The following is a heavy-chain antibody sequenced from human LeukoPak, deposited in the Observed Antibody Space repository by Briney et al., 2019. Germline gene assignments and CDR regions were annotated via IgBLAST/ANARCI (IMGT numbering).Heavy chain of an antibody. CDR1: GYTFTSYY. V-gene: IGHV1-46*01. J-gene: IGHJ4*02. D-gene: IGHD2-21*01. Sequence: APVKVSCKASGYTFTSYYMHWVRQAPGQGLEWMGIINPSGGSTSYAQKFQGRVTMTRDTSTSTVYMELSSLRSEDTAVYYCARSSRADYYFDYWGQGTLVTVSS. CDR3: ARSSRADYYFDY. CDR2: INPSGGST.